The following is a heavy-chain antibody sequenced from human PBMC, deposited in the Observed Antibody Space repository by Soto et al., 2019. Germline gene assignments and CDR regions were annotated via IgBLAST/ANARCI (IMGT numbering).Heavy chain of an antibody. V-gene: IGHV6-1*01. CDR2: TYYRSKWYS. CDR3: ARDRSRALVD. D-gene: IGHD2-21*01. Sequence: SPTLSLTCAISGDSVSGNSAAWNWIRPSPSRGLEWLGRTYYRSKWYSDYAPSVKSRITINSDTSKNQFSLQLNSVTPEDTAIYYCARDRSRALVDWGQGTLVTVSS. J-gene: IGHJ4*02. CDR1: GDSVSGNSAA.